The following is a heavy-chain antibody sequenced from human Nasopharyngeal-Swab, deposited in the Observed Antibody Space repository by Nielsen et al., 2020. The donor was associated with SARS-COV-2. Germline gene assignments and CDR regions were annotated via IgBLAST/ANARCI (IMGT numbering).Heavy chain of an antibody. J-gene: IGHJ4*02. D-gene: IGHD1-26*01. CDR2: ISYDGSNK. CDR3: ARGLGGSYLAGFDY. Sequence: GESLKISCAASGFTFSSYAMHWVRQAPGKGLEWVAVISYDGSNKYYADSVKGRFTISRDNSKSTLYLQMNSLRAEDTAVYYCARGLGGSYLAGFDYWGQGTLVTVSS. CDR1: GFTFSSYA. V-gene: IGHV3-30-3*01.